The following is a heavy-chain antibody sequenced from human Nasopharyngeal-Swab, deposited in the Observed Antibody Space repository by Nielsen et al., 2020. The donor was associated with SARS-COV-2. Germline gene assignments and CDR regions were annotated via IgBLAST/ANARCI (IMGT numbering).Heavy chain of an antibody. CDR2: INPSGGST. Sequence: WVRQAPGQGLEWMGIINPSGGSTSYAQKFQGRVTMTRDTSTSTVYMELSSLRSEDTAVYYCARNYYDFWSGYPGDYYYYGMDVWGQGTTVTVSS. D-gene: IGHD3-3*01. J-gene: IGHJ6*02. CDR3: ARNYYDFWSGYPGDYYYYGMDV. V-gene: IGHV1-46*01.